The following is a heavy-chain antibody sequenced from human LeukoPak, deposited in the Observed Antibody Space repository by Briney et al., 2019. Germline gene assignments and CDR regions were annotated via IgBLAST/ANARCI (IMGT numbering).Heavy chain of an antibody. CDR1: GFTFDDYA. D-gene: IGHD2-2*02. CDR3: AREGYRTYFDY. CDR2: ISWNSGSI. Sequence: ALRLSCAASGFTFDDYAMHWVRQAPGKGLEWVSGISWNSGSIGYADSVKGRFTISRDNAKNSLYLQMNSLRAEDTAVYYCAREGYRTYFDYWGQGTLVTVSS. J-gene: IGHJ4*02. V-gene: IGHV3-9*01.